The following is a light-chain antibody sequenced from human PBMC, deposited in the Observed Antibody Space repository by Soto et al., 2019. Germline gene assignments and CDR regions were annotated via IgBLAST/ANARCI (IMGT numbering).Light chain of an antibody. CDR2: EGS. CDR1: SSDGGSYNL. V-gene: IGLV2-23*01. Sequence: QSALTQPASVSGSPGPSITISCTGTSSDGGSYNLVSWYQQHPGKAPKLMIYEGSKRPSGVSNRFSGSKSGNTASLTISGLQAEDEAEYYCCSYAGSSTVVFGGGTKLTVL. CDR3: CSYAGSSTVV. J-gene: IGLJ2*01.